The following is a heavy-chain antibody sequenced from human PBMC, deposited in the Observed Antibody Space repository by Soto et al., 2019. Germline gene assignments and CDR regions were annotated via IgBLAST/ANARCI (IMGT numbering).Heavy chain of an antibody. J-gene: IGHJ4*02. Sequence: PSQTHSLRSTVAWGYISNNIGWSSVRQPPGKGLEFIGEISHTGNTDYNPSLKSRITISLDKSRNEFTLKMSSVTAADTAVYYCASKTITVPGQYWGQGTLVTVSS. D-gene: IGHD3-22*01. CDR3: ASKTITVPGQY. CDR2: ISHTGNT. V-gene: IGHV4-4*02. CDR1: WGYISNNIG.